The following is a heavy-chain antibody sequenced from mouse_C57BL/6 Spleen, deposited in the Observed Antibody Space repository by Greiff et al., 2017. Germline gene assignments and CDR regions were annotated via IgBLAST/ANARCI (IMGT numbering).Heavy chain of an antibody. CDR1: GFTFSDYG. V-gene: IGHV5-17*01. Sequence: EVQRVESGGGLVKPGGSLKLSCAASGFTFSDYGMHWVRQAPEKGLEWVAYISSGSSTIYYADTVKGRFTISRDNAKNTLFLQMTSLRSEDTAMYYCAMSNYVAMDYWGQGTSVTVSS. CDR3: AMSNYVAMDY. J-gene: IGHJ4*01. CDR2: ISSGSSTI. D-gene: IGHD2-5*01.